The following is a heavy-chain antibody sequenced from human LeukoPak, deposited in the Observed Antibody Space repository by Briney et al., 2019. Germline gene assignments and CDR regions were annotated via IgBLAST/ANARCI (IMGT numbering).Heavy chain of an antibody. CDR3: ARLKVPYTSGLAP. CDR1: GGSFSGYY. D-gene: IGHD6-25*01. Sequence: SETLSLTCVVYGGSFSGYYWSWIRQPPEKGLEWIGEINHSGGTNYNPSLKSRVIMSVDTSKNQFSLKLSSVTAADTAVYYCARLKVPYTSGLAPWGQGTLVTVSS. V-gene: IGHV4-34*01. CDR2: INHSGGT. J-gene: IGHJ5*02.